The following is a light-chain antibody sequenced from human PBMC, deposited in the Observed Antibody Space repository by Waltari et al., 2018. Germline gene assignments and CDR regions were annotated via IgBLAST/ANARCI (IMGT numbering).Light chain of an antibody. CDR3: QQRRSWPLT. CDR1: HSVDWY. J-gene: IGKJ4*01. Sequence: EIVLTQSPATLSLSPGQRATLSCRASHSVDWYLAWYQQKPGQPPRLLIYDTSNRAPGITARFSGSGSDADCTRIISSLEPEDFAVYACQQRRSWPLTFGGGTKVEIE. V-gene: IGKV3-11*01. CDR2: DTS.